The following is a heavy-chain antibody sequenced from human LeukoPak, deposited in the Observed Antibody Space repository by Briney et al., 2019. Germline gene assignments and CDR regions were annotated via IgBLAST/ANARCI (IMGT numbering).Heavy chain of an antibody. CDR3: ARDPREWDLALAENYYYGMDV. Sequence: GGSLRLSCAASGFTFSSYAMSWVRQAPGKGLEWVSAISGSGGSTYYADSVKGRFTISRDNSKNTLYLQMNSLRAEDTAVYYCARDPREWDLALAENYYYGMDVWGQGTTVTVSS. D-gene: IGHD6-19*01. J-gene: IGHJ6*02. V-gene: IGHV3-23*01. CDR2: ISGSGGST. CDR1: GFTFSSYA.